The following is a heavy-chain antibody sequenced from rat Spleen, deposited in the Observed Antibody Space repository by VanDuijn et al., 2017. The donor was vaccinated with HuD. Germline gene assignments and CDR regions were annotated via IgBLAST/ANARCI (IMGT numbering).Heavy chain of an antibody. J-gene: IGHJ1*01. CDR2: ITNTGGST. D-gene: IGHD1-9*01. CDR1: GFTFNNYW. V-gene: IGHV5-31*01. Sequence: EVQLVESGGGLVQPGRSLKLSCVASGFTFNNYWMTWIRQAPGKGLEWVASITNTGGSTYYPDSVKGRFTISRDNAKSTLYLQMNSLRSEDTATYYCTRERYYGYNYRYFDFWGPGTMVTVSS. CDR3: TRERYYGYNYRYFDF.